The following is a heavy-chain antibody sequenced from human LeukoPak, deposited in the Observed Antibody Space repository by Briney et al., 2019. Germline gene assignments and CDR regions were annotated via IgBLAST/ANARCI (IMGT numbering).Heavy chain of an antibody. CDR1: GGTFSSYA. Sequence: GASVKVSCKASGGTFSSYAISWVRQAPGQGLEWMGRIIPILGIANYAQKFQGRVTITADKSTSTAYMELSSLRSEDTAVYYSARDDFWSGYYTASWGQGTLVTVSS. CDR3: ARDDFWSGYYTAS. J-gene: IGHJ4*02. D-gene: IGHD3-3*01. V-gene: IGHV1-69*04. CDR2: IIPILGIA.